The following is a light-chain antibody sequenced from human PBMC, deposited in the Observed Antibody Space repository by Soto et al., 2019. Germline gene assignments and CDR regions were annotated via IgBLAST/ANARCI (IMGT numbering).Light chain of an antibody. CDR3: QQYNNWPLT. CDR1: QSCSNN. Sequence: EIVMTQSPATLSVSPGEGATLSCRASQSCSNNLAWYQQKPGQAPRLLIYGASTRATGIPARFSGSGSGTDFTLTISTLQSEDLAVYFCQQYNNWPLTFGGGTKVEIK. V-gene: IGKV3-15*01. CDR2: GAS. J-gene: IGKJ4*01.